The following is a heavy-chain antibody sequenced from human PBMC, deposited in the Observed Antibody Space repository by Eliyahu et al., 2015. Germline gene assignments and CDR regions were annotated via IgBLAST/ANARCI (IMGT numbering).Heavy chain of an antibody. D-gene: IGHD6-19*01. CDR1: XXXFGSYA. V-gene: IGHV3-23*01. CDR3: AKDRLAVAGPDYFDS. J-gene: IGHJ4*02. Sequence: EVQLLESGGGLVQPGGSLRLSCVASXXXFGSYAXSWVRQAPGKGLEWVSSISGSGGSTHYADSVKGRFTISRDNYKNTLYLYMKSMRAEDAAVYYCAKDRLAVAGPDYFDSWGQGTLVTVSS. CDR2: ISGSGGST.